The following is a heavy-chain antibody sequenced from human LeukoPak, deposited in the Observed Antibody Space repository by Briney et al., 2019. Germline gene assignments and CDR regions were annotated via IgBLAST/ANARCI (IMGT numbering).Heavy chain of an antibody. CDR2: ISSSSSTI. D-gene: IGHD3-10*01. CDR1: GFTFSSYS. J-gene: IGHJ3*02. CDR3: ARGLLWFGELLANAFDI. Sequence: PGGSLRLSCAASGFTFSSYSMNWVRQAPGKGLEWVSYISSSSSTIYYADSVKGRFTISRDNAKNSLHLQMNSLRDEDTAVYYCARGLLWFGELLANAFDIWGQGTMVTVSS. V-gene: IGHV3-48*02.